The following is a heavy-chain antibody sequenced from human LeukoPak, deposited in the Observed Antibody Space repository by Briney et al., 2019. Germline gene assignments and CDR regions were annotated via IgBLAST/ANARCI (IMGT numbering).Heavy chain of an antibody. CDR3: ARQAFSLAVAGQPIDY. J-gene: IGHJ4*02. CDR1: GYNFPSYW. V-gene: IGHV5-51*01. Sequence: GESLKISCQGSGYNFPSYWIGWVRQMPGKGLEWMGIIYPGDSDTRYSPSFQGQVTISADKSISTAYLQWSSLKASDTAMYYCARQAFSLAVAGQPIDYWGQGTLVTVSS. CDR2: IYPGDSDT. D-gene: IGHD6-19*01.